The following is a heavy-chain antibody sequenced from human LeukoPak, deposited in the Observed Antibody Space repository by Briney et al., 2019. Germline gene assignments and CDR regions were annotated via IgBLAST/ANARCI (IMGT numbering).Heavy chain of an antibody. D-gene: IGHD3-16*01. J-gene: IGHJ6*03. CDR3: AYWGTGEAHNHYYYMDV. V-gene: IGHV3-23*01. Sequence: GGSLRLSCAASEFTFNNYAVSWVRQAPGQGLEWVSAISGSGGSTYYADSVKGRFTISRDNSKNTLYLQMNSLRAEDTAGYYCAYWGTGEAHNHYYYMDVWGKGTTVTVSS. CDR1: EFTFNNYA. CDR2: ISGSGGST.